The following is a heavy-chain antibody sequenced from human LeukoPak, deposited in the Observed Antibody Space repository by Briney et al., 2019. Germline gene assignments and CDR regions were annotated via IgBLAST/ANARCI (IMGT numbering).Heavy chain of an antibody. CDR3: ARSAYCGGDCYSNWFDP. J-gene: IGHJ5*02. CDR1: GGTFSSYA. D-gene: IGHD2-21*02. V-gene: IGHV1-69*13. Sequence: ASVKVSCKASGGTFSSYAISWVRQAPGQGLEWMGGIIPIFGTASYAQKFQGRVTITADESTSTAYMELSSLRSEDTAVYYCARSAYCGGDCYSNWFDPWGQGTLVTVSS. CDR2: IIPIFGTA.